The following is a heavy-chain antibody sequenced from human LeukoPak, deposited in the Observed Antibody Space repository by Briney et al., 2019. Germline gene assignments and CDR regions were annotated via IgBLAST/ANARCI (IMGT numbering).Heavy chain of an antibody. Sequence: SETLSLTCTVSGGSISSYYWSWIRQPAGKGLEWIGRIYTSGSTNYNPSLKSRVTMSVDTSKNQFSLKLSSVTAADTAVYYCARAGPLEDYGSGGRGAFDIWGQGTMVTVSS. CDR3: ARAGPLEDYGSGGRGAFDI. CDR1: GGSISSYY. D-gene: IGHD3-10*01. CDR2: IYTSGST. J-gene: IGHJ3*02. V-gene: IGHV4-4*07.